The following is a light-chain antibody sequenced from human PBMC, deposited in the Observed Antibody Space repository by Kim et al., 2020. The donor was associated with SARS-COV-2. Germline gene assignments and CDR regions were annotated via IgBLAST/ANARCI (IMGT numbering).Light chain of an antibody. CDR3: QQYGSSPYT. J-gene: IGKJ2*01. Sequence: AGERATRSCRASQSVSSSYLAWYQQKPGQAPRLLIYGASSRATGIPDRFSGSGSGTDFTLTISRLEPEDFAVYYCQQYGSSPYTFGQGTKLEI. CDR2: GAS. V-gene: IGKV3-20*01. CDR1: QSVSSSY.